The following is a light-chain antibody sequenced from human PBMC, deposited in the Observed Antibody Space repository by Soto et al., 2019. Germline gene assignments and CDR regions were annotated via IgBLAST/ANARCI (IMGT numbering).Light chain of an antibody. CDR2: AAS. V-gene: IGKV1-39*01. CDR1: QSISNY. CDR3: QQSYSSPRT. J-gene: IGKJ1*01. Sequence: DIQMTQSPSSLSASVGDRVTITCRASQSISNYLNWYQQKPGKAPKVLIYAASSLQSGVQSRFSGSGSGTDYTLTISSLQPEDFATYYCQQSYSSPRTFGQGSKVGIK.